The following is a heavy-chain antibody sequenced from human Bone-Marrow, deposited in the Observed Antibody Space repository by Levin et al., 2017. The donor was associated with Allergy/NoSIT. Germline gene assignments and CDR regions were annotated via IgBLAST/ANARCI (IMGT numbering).Heavy chain of an antibody. J-gene: IGHJ2*01. D-gene: IGHD6-19*01. CDR3: ARDVSGWLNPYWYFDR. CDR1: GFTFGSYS. Sequence: GGSLRLSCAASGFTFGSYSMNWVRQAPGKGLEWVSSISSSSSYIYYADSVKGRFTISRDNAKNSLYLQMNSLRAEDTAVYYCARDVSGWLNPYWYFDRWGRGTLVTVSS. V-gene: IGHV3-21*01. CDR2: ISSSSSYI.